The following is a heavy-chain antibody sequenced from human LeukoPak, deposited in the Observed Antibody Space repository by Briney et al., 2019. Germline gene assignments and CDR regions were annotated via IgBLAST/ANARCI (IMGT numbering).Heavy chain of an antibody. D-gene: IGHD6-19*01. Sequence: PVASVKVSCKASGYTFTSYGISWVRQAPGQGLEWMGGIVPIFGTANYAQKFQGRVTITADKSTSTAYMELSSLRSEDTAVYYCARERAVAGTGWFDPWGQGTLVTVSS. CDR3: ARERAVAGTGWFDP. V-gene: IGHV1-69*06. CDR2: IVPIFGTA. CDR1: GYTFTSYG. J-gene: IGHJ5*02.